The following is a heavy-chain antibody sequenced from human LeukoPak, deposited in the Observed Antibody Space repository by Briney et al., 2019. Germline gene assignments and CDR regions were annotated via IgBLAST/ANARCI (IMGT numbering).Heavy chain of an antibody. CDR1: GFTFSSYS. CDR2: ISSSSSTI. D-gene: IGHD2-15*01. Sequence: PGGSLRLSCAASGFTFSSYSMNWVRQAPGKGLEWVSYISSSSSTIYYADSVKGRFTISRDNAKNSLYLQMNSLRAEDTAVYYCARDRRPGYPRTPAEIDYWGQGTLVTVSS. CDR3: ARDRRPGYPRTPAEIDY. V-gene: IGHV3-48*01. J-gene: IGHJ4*02.